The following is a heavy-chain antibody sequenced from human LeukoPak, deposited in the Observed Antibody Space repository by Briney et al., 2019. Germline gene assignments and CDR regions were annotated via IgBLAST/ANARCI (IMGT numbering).Heavy chain of an antibody. CDR3: ARLGPMAYDAFDI. D-gene: IGHD1-26*01. Sequence: ASVKVSCKASGYTFTGYYMHWVRQAPGRGLEWMGWINPNSGGTNYAQKFQGRVTMTRDTSISTAYMELSRLRSDDTAVYYCARLGPMAYDAFDIWGQGTMVTVSS. V-gene: IGHV1-2*02. CDR1: GYTFTGYY. J-gene: IGHJ3*02. CDR2: INPNSGGT.